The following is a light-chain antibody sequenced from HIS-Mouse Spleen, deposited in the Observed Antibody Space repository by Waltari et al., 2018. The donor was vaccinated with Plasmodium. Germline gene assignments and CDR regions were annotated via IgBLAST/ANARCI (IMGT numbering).Light chain of an antibody. J-gene: IGLJ3*02. CDR3: CSYAGSSTFV. Sequence: QSALTQPASVSGSPGQSITISCTGTSSDVGRYNLASWYQQHPGKAPKLMIYEGSKRPSGVSNRFSGSKSGNTASLTISGLQAEDEADYYCCSYAGSSTFVFGGGTKLTVL. CDR2: EGS. V-gene: IGLV2-23*03. CDR1: SSDVGRYNL.